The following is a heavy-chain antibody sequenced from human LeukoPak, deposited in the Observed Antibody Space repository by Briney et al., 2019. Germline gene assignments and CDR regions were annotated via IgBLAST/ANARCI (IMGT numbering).Heavy chain of an antibody. CDR1: GFTLDDYG. J-gene: IGHJ4*02. D-gene: IGHD5-18*01. CDR3: ARAGTAMVRQLDY. CDR2: INWNGGST. V-gene: IGHV3-20*01. Sequence: PGGSLRLSCAASGFTLDDYGMSWVRQAPGKGLEWVSGINWNGGSTGYADSVKGRFTISRDNAKNSLYLQMNSLRAGDTALYHCARAGTAMVRQLDYWGQGTLVTVSS.